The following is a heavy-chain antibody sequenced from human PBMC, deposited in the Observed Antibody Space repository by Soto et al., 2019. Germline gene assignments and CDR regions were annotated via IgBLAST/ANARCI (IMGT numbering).Heavy chain of an antibody. CDR3: ATMIPRGDSSSWYRLAEYFQH. CDR1: GGSISSSSYY. J-gene: IGHJ1*01. D-gene: IGHD6-13*01. V-gene: IGHV4-39*01. CDR2: IYYSGST. Sequence: SETLSLTCTVSGGSISSSSYYWGWIRQPPGKGLEWIGSIYYSGSTYYNPSLKSRVTISVDTSKNQFSLKLSSVTAADTAVYYCATMIPRGDSSSWYRLAEYFQHWGQGTLVTVSS.